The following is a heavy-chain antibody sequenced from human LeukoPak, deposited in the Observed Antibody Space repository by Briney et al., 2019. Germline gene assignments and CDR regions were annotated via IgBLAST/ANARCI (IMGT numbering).Heavy chain of an antibody. V-gene: IGHV3-53*01. D-gene: IGHD2-15*01. Sequence: GGSLRLSCAASGFTVSSNYMTWVRQAPGKGLEWVSVIYSGGSTYYGDSVKGRFTISRENSKNTLYLQLNSLRAADTAVYYCARDRRYCSGSRCYSGVDYWGQGALVTVSS. CDR1: GFTVSSNY. J-gene: IGHJ4*02. CDR3: ARDRRYCSGSRCYSGVDY. CDR2: IYSGGST.